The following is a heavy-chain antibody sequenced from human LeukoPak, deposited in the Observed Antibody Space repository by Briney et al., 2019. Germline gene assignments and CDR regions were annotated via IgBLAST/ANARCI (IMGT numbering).Heavy chain of an antibody. CDR3: ARDRYDSSGWFDP. V-gene: IGHV4-30-2*01. D-gene: IGHD3-22*01. CDR2: TYHSGST. J-gene: IGHJ5*02. CDR1: GGSISSGGYS. Sequence: PSETLSLTCAVSGGSISSGGYSWSWIRQPPGKGLEWIGYTYHSGSTYYNPSLKSRVTISVDRSKNQFSLKLSSVTAADTAVYYCARDRYDSSGWFDPWGQGTLVTVSS.